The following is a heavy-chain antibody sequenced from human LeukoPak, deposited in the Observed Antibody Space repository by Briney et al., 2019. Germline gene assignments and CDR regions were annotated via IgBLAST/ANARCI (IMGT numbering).Heavy chain of an antibody. Sequence: SETLSLTCAVYGGSFSGYYWSWIPQPPGKGPEWVGEINHSGSTNYNPSLKSRVTISVDTSKNQFSLKLSSVTAADTAVYYCAREGYSYGPSGLDNWFDPWGQGTLVTVSS. CDR3: AREGYSYGPSGLDNWFDP. CDR1: GGSFSGYY. D-gene: IGHD5-18*01. V-gene: IGHV4-34*01. J-gene: IGHJ5*02. CDR2: INHSGST.